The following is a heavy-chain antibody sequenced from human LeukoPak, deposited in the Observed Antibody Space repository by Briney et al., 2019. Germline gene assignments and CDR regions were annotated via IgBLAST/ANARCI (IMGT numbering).Heavy chain of an antibody. CDR1: GGSISSYY. CDR2: IYYSGST. Sequence: TTSETLSLTCTVSGGSISSYYWSWIRQPPGKGLEWIGQIYYSGSTNYNPSLKSRVSISVDTSKNQFSLKLSSVTAADTAVYYCARTGSTVTMLYPFDHWGQGTLVTVSS. D-gene: IGHD4-17*01. V-gene: IGHV4-59*01. J-gene: IGHJ4*02. CDR3: ARTGSTVTMLYPFDH.